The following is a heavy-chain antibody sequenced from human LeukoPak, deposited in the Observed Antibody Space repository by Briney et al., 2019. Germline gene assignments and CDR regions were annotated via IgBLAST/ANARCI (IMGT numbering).Heavy chain of an antibody. CDR2: IYHSGST. V-gene: IGHV4-4*02. J-gene: IGHJ4*02. Sequence: PSGTLSLTCAVSGGSISTSNWWSWVRQPPGKGLEWIGEIYHSGSTNYNPSLKSRVTISVDKSKNQFSLKLSSVTAADTAVYYCARDARPRVAAGYFDYWGQGTLVTVSS. D-gene: IGHD6-25*01. CDR3: ARDARPRVAAGYFDY. CDR1: GGSISTSNW.